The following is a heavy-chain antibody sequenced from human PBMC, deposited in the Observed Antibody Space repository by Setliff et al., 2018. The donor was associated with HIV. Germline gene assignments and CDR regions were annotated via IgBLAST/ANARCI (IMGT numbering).Heavy chain of an antibody. Sequence: SETLSLTCIVSGYSISNGFYWGWVRQPPGKGLEWTGSIYHTGRTYYNRSLESRLTISIDTSKNQFSLKLTSVTAADTAVYYCAREDSSYHYFDYWGQGMLVTVSS. CDR3: AREDSSYHYFDY. V-gene: IGHV4-38-2*02. CDR2: IYHTGRT. CDR1: GYSISNGFY. D-gene: IGHD6-6*01. J-gene: IGHJ4*02.